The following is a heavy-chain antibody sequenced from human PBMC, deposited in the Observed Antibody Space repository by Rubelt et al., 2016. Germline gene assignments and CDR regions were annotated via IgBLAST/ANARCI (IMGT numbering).Heavy chain of an antibody. CDR3: ARGLGLGYSSSWFNWFDP. CDR1: GYTFTSYA. D-gene: IGHD6-13*01. CDR2: INAGNGNT. Sequence: QVQLVQSGAEVKKPGASVKVSCKASGYTFTSYAMHWVRQAPGQRLEWMGWINAGNGNTKYSQKFQGRAPITRDTSASTACMELSSLRSEDTAVYYCARGLGLGYSSSWFNWFDPWGQGTLVTVSS. V-gene: IGHV1-3*01. J-gene: IGHJ5*02.